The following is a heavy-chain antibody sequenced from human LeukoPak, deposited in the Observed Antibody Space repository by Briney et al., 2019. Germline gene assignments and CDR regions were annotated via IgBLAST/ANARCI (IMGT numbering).Heavy chain of an antibody. D-gene: IGHD6-13*01. CDR2: ISSSGSTI. Sequence: GGSLRLSRAASGFTFSDYYMSWIRQAPGKGLEWVSYISSSGSTIYYADSVEGRFTISRDNAKNSLYLQMNSLRAEDAALYYCAKDRSSSWSYFDYWGQGTLVTVSS. CDR1: GFTFSDYY. CDR3: AKDRSSSWSYFDY. V-gene: IGHV3-11*01. J-gene: IGHJ4*02.